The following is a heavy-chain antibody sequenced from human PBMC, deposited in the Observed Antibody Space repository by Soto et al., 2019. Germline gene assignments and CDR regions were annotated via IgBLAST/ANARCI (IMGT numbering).Heavy chain of an antibody. V-gene: IGHV4-31*03. Sequence: QVQLQESGPGLMKPSETLSLTCTVSGGSITSGGVYWSWIRQHPGKGLVWIGFIYYSGTTYYNPSLKSRATISVDTSKNQFSLKLSSVTAADTAVYYCARQAAAPRGGFDYWGQGTLVTVSS. CDR3: ARQAAAPRGGFDY. J-gene: IGHJ4*02. D-gene: IGHD6-13*01. CDR2: IYYSGTT. CDR1: GGSITSGGVY.